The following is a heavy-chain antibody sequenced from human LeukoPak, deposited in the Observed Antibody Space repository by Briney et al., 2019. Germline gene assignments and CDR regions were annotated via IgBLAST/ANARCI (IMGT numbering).Heavy chain of an antibody. D-gene: IGHD1-26*01. CDR2: IYYSGTT. CDR3: ATSYCTRSYCCATPFDY. CDR1: GGSISGYY. J-gene: IGHJ4*02. Sequence: SETLSLTCNVFGGSISGYYWSWIRQPPGKGLEWIGYIYYSGTTNYTPSLRSRVTMSVDTSRNQISLKLNSVTAADTAVYYCATSYCTRSYCCATPFDYWGQGTLVTVPS. V-gene: IGHV4-59*01.